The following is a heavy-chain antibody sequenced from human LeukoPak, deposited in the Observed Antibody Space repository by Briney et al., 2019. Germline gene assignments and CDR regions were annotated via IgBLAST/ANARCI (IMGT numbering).Heavy chain of an antibody. V-gene: IGHV4-59*01. CDR2: IYYSGST. Sequence: SPSETLSLTCSVSDDSITMYYWTWIRQPPGKGLEWIGYIYYSGSTNYNPSLKSRVTISVDTSKNQFSLKLSSVTAADTAVYYCARDLSPGKFDYWGQGTLVTVSS. J-gene: IGHJ4*02. D-gene: IGHD1-14*01. CDR3: ARDLSPGKFDY. CDR1: DDSITMYY.